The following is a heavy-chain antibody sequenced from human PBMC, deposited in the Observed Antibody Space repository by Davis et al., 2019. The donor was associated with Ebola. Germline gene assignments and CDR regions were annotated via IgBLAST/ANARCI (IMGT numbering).Heavy chain of an antibody. CDR1: GFTVSSNY. CDR2: IYSGGST. J-gene: IGHJ6*02. CDR3: GRDPDYNYYGMDV. Sequence: PSETLSLTCAASGFTVSSNYMSWFRQAPGKGLGWVSVIYSGGSTYYADSVKGRFTISRDTSKNTLYLQMNSLRAEDTAVYYCGRDPDYNYYGMDVWGQGTTVTVSS. V-gene: IGHV3-66*01.